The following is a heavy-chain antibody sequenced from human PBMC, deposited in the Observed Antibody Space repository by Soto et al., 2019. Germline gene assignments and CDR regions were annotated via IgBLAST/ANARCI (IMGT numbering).Heavy chain of an antibody. V-gene: IGHV4-61*01. CDR3: ARDGARGYSYGYMDV. CDR2: IYYSGST. CDR1: GGSVSSGSYY. D-gene: IGHD5-18*01. J-gene: IGHJ6*03. Sequence: SETLCLTCTVSGGSVSSGSYYWSWIRQPPGKGLEWIGYIYYSGSTNYNPSLKSRVTISVDTSKDQFSLKLSSVTAADTAVYYCARDGARGYSYGYMDVWGQGTTVTVSS.